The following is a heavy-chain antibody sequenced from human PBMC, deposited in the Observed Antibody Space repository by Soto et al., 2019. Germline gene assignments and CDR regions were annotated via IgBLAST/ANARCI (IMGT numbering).Heavy chain of an antibody. J-gene: IGHJ4*02. CDR1: GFTFSSYW. CDR3: ARVMGSSWFHAIDY. Sequence: GESLKISCAASGFTFSSYWMSWVRQAPGKGLEWVANIKQDGSEKYYVDSVKGRFTISRDNAKNSLYLQMNSLRAEDTAVYYCARVMGSSWFHAIDYWGQGTLVTVSS. CDR2: IKQDGSEK. V-gene: IGHV3-7*01. D-gene: IGHD6-13*01.